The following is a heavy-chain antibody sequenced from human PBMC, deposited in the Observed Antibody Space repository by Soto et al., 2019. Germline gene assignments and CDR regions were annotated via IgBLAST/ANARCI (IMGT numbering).Heavy chain of an antibody. J-gene: IGHJ6*03. V-gene: IGHV1-69*13. CDR3: ANTPLAARHYYYYMDV. CDR1: GGTFSSYA. D-gene: IGHD6-6*01. Sequence: ASVKVSCKASGGTFSSYAISWVRQAPGQGLEWMGGIIPIFGTANYAQKFQGRVTITADESTSTAYMELSSLRSEDTAVYYCANTPLAARHYYYYMDVWGKGTTVTVSS. CDR2: IIPIFGTA.